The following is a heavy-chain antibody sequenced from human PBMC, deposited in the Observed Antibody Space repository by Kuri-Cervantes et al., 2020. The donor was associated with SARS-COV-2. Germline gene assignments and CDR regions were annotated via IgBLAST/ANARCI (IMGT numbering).Heavy chain of an antibody. J-gene: IGHJ6*02. D-gene: IGHD2-2*01. V-gene: IGHV4-39*01. CDR2: IYYSGST. CDR1: GGSISSSSYY. Sequence: ESLKISCTVSGGSISSSSYYWGWIRQPPGKGLEWIGSIYYSGSTYYNPSLKSRVTISVDTSKNQFPLKLSSVTAADTAVYYCARSRGYCSSTSCFYYYGMDVWGQGTTVTVSS. CDR3: ARSRGYCSSTSCFYYYGMDV.